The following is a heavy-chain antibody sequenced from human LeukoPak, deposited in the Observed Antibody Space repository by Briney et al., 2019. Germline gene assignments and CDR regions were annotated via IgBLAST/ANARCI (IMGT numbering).Heavy chain of an antibody. V-gene: IGHV4-4*02. D-gene: IGHD1-1*01. CDR3: ARGGNWNSYYFDY. Sequence: SGTLSLTCAVSGGSISSSNWWSWVRQPPGKGLEWIGEIYHSGSTNYNPSLKSRVTISVDKSKNQFSLKLSSVTAADSAVYYCARGGNWNSYYFDYWGQGTLVTVSS. CDR2: IYHSGST. J-gene: IGHJ4*02. CDR1: GGSISSSNW.